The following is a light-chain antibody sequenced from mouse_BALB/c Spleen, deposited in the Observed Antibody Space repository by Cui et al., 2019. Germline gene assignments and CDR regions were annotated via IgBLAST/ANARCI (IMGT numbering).Light chain of an antibody. CDR1: SSVSY. J-gene: IGKJ1*01. CDR3: QQWSSDPRT. Sequence: QIDLTQSPAIMSASPGGKVSMTSSASSSVSYMYWYQQKPGSSPRLLIYHTSNLASGVPVRFSGSGSGTSYSLTISRMEAEDAATYYCQQWSSDPRTFGGGTKLEIK. V-gene: IGKV4-55*01. CDR2: HTS.